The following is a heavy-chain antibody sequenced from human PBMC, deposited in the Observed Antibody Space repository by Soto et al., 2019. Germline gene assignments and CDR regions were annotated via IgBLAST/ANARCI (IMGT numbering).Heavy chain of an antibody. J-gene: IGHJ4*02. CDR2: IYYSGST. CDR1: GGSIISYY. CDR3: ARVRIPYSSVYFDY. D-gene: IGHD6-19*01. V-gene: IGHV4-59*08. Sequence: SETLSLTCTFSGGSIISYYWSWIRQPPGKGLEWIGYIYYSGSTNYNPSLKSRVTISVDTSKNQFSLKLSSVTAADTAVYYCARVRIPYSSVYFDYWGQGTLVTVSS.